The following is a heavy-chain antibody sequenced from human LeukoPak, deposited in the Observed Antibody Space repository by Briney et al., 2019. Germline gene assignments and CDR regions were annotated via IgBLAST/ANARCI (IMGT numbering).Heavy chain of an antibody. Sequence: GGSLRLSCAVSGFTFTDYWMNWVRQAPGKGLEWVASIRQDGGEKYYVDSVKGRFTISRDNTKNSLYLQMSALRAEDTAVYYCARDLARRGVAFDYWGQGTLVTVSS. D-gene: IGHD2-15*01. V-gene: IGHV3-7*01. CDR1: GFTFTDYW. CDR3: ARDLARRGVAFDY. CDR2: IRQDGGEK. J-gene: IGHJ4*02.